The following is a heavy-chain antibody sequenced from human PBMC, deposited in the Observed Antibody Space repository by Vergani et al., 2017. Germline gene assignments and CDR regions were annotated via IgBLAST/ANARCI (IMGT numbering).Heavy chain of an antibody. V-gene: IGHV3-15*01. Sequence: EVQVVESGGGLIKPGGSLRLSCVVSGITFKNAWINWVRQAPGKGLEWIGRIRSKNDGGTADYAAPLKGRFIVSRDASGKSVSLQMTRLRIDDTAVYFCARTLKFLDMDVWGKGTTVTVSS. D-gene: IGHD3-3*01. CDR1: GITFKNAW. J-gene: IGHJ6*04. CDR2: IRSKNDGGTA. CDR3: ARTLKFLDMDV.